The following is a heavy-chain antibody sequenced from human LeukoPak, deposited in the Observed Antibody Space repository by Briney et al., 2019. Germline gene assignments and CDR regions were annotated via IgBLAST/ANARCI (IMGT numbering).Heavy chain of an antibody. D-gene: IGHD6-19*01. J-gene: IGHJ6*03. CDR3: ARDLEGVAVGGTVFRNYYYYFYMDV. CDR1: GGSISSYY. Sequence: KPSETLSLTCTVSGGSISSYYWSWIRQHAGKGLEWIGRIYTSGSTNYNPSLKSRVTMSVGTSKNQFSLKLSSVTAADTAVYYCARDLEGVAVGGTVFRNYYYYFYMDVWGKRTTVTISS. V-gene: IGHV4-4*07. CDR2: IYTSGST.